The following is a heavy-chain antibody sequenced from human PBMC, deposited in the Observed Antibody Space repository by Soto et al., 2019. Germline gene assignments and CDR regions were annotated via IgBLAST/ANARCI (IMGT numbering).Heavy chain of an antibody. V-gene: IGHV2-5*01. D-gene: IGHD6-19*01. CDR2: IYWNDDK. Sequence: SGPTLVNPTQTLTLTCTFSGFSLSTSGVGVGWIRQPPGKALEWLALIYWNDDKRYSPSLKSRLTITKDTSKNQVVLTMTNMDPVDTATYYCAHMVAVAGTGSPKYNWFDPWGQGTRVTVSS. CDR3: AHMVAVAGTGSPKYNWFDP. J-gene: IGHJ5*02. CDR1: GFSLSTSGVG.